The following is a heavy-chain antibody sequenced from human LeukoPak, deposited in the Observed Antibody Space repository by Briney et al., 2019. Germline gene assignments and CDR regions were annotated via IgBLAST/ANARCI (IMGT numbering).Heavy chain of an antibody. Sequence: ASVKVSCKASGGTFSSYAISWVRQAPGQGLEWMGGIIPIFGTANYAQKFQGRVTITTDESTSTAYMELSSLRSEDTAVYYCASPGGYCSSTSCPGGSRFDYWGQGTLVTVSS. D-gene: IGHD2-2*01. CDR2: IIPIFGTA. CDR1: GGTFSSYA. J-gene: IGHJ4*02. CDR3: ASPGGYCSSTSCPGGSRFDY. V-gene: IGHV1-69*05.